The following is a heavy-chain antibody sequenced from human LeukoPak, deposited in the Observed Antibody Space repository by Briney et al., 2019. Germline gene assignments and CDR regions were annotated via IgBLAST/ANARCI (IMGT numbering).Heavy chain of an antibody. CDR3: ARVNHDYVDYGLDY. Sequence: PSQTLSLTCTVSSRSISSGGYYWSWIRQHPGRGLEWIGYIYYSGSTYYNPSLKSRVTISVDTSKNQFSLKLSSVTAADTAVYYCARVNHDYVDYGLDYWGQGTLVTVSS. V-gene: IGHV4-31*03. CDR2: IYYSGST. J-gene: IGHJ4*02. CDR1: SRSISSGGYY. D-gene: IGHD4-17*01.